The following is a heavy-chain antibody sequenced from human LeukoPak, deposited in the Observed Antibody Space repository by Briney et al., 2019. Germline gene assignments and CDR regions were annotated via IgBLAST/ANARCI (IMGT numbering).Heavy chain of an antibody. CDR3: ATLNWDDGEVSGFDQ. Sequence: GRSLRLSCAASGFTFDYYGMYWVRQAPGKGLEWVANIKQDATEIYYADSMKGRFTISRDNVRRILYLQMNNLRVGDTAIYYCATLNWDDGEVSGFDQWGQGILVTVSS. D-gene: IGHD5-24*01. V-gene: IGHV3-7*01. CDR2: IKQDATEI. J-gene: IGHJ5*02. CDR1: GFTFDYYG.